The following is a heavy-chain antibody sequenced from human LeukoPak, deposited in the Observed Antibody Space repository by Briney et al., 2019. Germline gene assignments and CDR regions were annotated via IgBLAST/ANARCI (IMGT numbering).Heavy chain of an antibody. D-gene: IGHD6-19*01. J-gene: IGHJ5*02. CDR2: IYASGST. CDR3: ARSSGWYWFDP. V-gene: IGHV4-4*07. CDR1: GGSISSYY. Sequence: SETLSLTCTVSGGSISSYYWSWIRQPAGKGLEWIGRIYASGSTYYNPSLKSRVTMSADTSKNQFSLKLNSVTAADTAVYYCARSSGWYWFDPWGQGTLVTVSS.